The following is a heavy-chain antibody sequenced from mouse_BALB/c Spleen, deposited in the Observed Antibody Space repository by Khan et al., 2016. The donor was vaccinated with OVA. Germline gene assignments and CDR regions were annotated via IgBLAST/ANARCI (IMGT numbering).Heavy chain of an antibody. CDR3: AGMAGN. V-gene: IGHV14-3*02. Sequence: VRLQQSGAELVKSGATVKLSCTASGLTITDSYMHWLKQWPEQGLEWIGRIDPPNGNTKYDPKFQGKATISADTSSTTAYLQLSSLTTEDTAAFYCAGMAGNWGQGTTLTVSS. CDR1: GLTITDSY. J-gene: IGHJ2*01. CDR2: IDPPNGNT.